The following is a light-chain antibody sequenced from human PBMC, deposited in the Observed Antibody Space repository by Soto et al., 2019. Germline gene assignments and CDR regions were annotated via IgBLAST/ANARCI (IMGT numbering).Light chain of an antibody. CDR1: RSVSRY. Sequence: EIVLTQSPATLSLSPGERATLSCRASRSVSRYLAWYQQKPGQAPRLLIYDTSYRAAGIPDRFSGSGSATDFTLTISSLEPEDFAMYYCHQYGSSPRTFGQGTKLEIK. CDR3: HQYGSSPRT. V-gene: IGKV3-11*01. J-gene: IGKJ2*01. CDR2: DTS.